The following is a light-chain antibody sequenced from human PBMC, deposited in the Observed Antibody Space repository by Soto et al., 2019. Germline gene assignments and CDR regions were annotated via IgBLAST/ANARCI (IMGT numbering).Light chain of an antibody. CDR2: AAS. J-gene: IGKJ2*01. CDR3: LQYYNYPYT. V-gene: IGKV1-6*01. CDR1: QGIRNN. Sequence: AIQMTQSPSSLSASVGDRVAITCRASQGIRNNLGWYQQKPGKAPKLLIYAASSLQSGVPSRFSGSGSGTDFTLTISSLQPEDFATYFCLQYYNYPYTFGQGTKLEIK.